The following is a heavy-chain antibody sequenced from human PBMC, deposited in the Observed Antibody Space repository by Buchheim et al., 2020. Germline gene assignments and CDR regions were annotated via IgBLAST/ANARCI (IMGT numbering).Heavy chain of an antibody. D-gene: IGHD3-9*01. CDR2: INHSGST. J-gene: IGHJ4*02. CDR3: ASTTYYDILTGYYRSLDLEY. CDR1: GGSFSGYY. V-gene: IGHV4-34*01. Sequence: QVQLQQWGAGLLKPSETLSLTCAVYGGSFSGYYWSWIRQPPGKGLEWIGEINHSGSTNYNPSLKSRVTISFDTSKNQFSLKQSSVTAADTAVYYCASTTYYDILTGYYRSLDLEYWGQGTL.